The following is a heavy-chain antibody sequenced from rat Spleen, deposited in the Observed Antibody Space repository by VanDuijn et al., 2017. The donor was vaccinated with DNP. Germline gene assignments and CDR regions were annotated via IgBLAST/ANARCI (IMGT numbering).Heavy chain of an antibody. Sequence: QVHLKESGPGLVQPSQNLSLTCTVSGFSLSSSHVSWVRQPPGKSLVWMGSIWAAGGTNYNSAVQSRLSISRDTSKSQVFLEMHSLQPEDTGTYYCTRHEYYFDYWGQGVMVTVSS. V-gene: IGHV2-72*01. CDR2: IWAAGGT. J-gene: IGHJ2*01. CDR1: GFSLSSSH. CDR3: TRHEYYFDY.